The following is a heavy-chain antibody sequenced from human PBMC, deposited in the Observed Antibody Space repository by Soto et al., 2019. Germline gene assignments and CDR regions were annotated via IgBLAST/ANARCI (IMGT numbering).Heavy chain of an antibody. CDR2: ISSSSSTI. CDR3: GFGEESRYYYSGMDV. CDR1: GLTFSSYS. V-gene: IGHV3-48*01. J-gene: IGHJ6*02. Sequence: EVQLVESGGGLVQRGGSLRLSCAASGLTFSSYSMNWVRQAPGKGLERVSYISSSSSTIYYADSVKGRFTISRENAKNSLDLQMNGLSAEDTAVYYCGFGEESRYYYSGMDVWGQGTTVTVSS. D-gene: IGHD3-10*01.